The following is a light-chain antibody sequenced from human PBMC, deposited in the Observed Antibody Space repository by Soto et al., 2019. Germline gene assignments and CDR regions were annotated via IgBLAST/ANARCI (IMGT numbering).Light chain of an antibody. V-gene: IGLV2-14*01. CDR3: SSYTASSTHWV. CDR1: SSDVGGYNY. J-gene: IGLJ3*02. CDR2: EVS. Sequence: QSALTQPASVSGSPGQSITISCTGTSSDVGGYNYVSWYQQHPRKAPKLMIYEVSNRPSGVSNRFSGSKSGNTASLTISGRQAEVEADYYCSSYTASSTHWVFGGGTKLTVL.